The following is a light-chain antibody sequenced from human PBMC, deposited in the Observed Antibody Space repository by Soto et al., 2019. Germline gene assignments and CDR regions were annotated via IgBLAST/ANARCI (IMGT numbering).Light chain of an antibody. J-gene: IGKJ3*01. CDR2: GTS. V-gene: IGKV3-20*01. CDR3: QQYGSSPFT. Sequence: ESVLTQSPGTLSMSPGERATLSCRASQSVSSSYLAWYQQKPGHALRLLIYGTSSRATGIPDRFSGSGPGTDFTLTISRLEPVDFAVYYCQQYGSSPFTFGPGTKVDIK. CDR1: QSVSSSY.